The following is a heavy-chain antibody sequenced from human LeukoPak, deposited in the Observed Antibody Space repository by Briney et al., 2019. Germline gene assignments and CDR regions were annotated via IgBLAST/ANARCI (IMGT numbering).Heavy chain of an antibody. J-gene: IGHJ4*02. CDR1: GFTFSSYG. V-gene: IGHV3-23*01. CDR2: ISGSGGST. CDR3: AKALSGSYYGEIDY. Sequence: PGGSLRLSCAASGFTFSSYGMSWVRQAPGKGLEWVSAISGSGGSTYYADSVKGRFTISRDNSKNTLYLQMNSLRAEDTAVYYCAKALSGSYYGEIDYWGQGTLVTVSS. D-gene: IGHD3-10*01.